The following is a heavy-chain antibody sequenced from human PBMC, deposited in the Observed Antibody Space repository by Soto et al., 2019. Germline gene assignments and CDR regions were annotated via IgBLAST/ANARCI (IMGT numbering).Heavy chain of an antibody. V-gene: IGHV3-33*01. D-gene: IGHD6-6*01. Sequence: PGGSLRLSCAASGFTFSSYGMHWVRQAPGKGLEGVAVIWYDGSNKYYADSVKGRFTISRDNSKNTLYLQMNSLRAEDTAVYYCAREVTSSSSGFDYWGRGNLVTVSS. CDR1: GFTFSSYG. CDR3: AREVTSSSSGFDY. J-gene: IGHJ4*02. CDR2: IWYDGSNK.